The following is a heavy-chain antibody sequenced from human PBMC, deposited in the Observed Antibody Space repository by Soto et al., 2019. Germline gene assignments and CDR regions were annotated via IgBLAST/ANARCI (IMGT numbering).Heavy chain of an antibody. Sequence: GGSLRLSCSASGFTFSSYAMHWVRQAPGKGLEYVSAISSNGGSTYYADSVKGRFTISRDNSKNTLYLQMSSLRAEDTAVYYCVIEWELLYLDYWGQGTLVTVSS. D-gene: IGHD1-26*01. CDR1: GFTFSSYA. CDR2: ISSNGGST. CDR3: VIEWELLYLDY. V-gene: IGHV3-64D*08. J-gene: IGHJ4*02.